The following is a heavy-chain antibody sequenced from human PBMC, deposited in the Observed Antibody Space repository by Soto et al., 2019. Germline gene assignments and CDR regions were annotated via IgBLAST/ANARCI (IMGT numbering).Heavy chain of an antibody. D-gene: IGHD3-22*01. CDR3: AREVWVNYYDSSGYYYEGAFDT. Sequence: ASVKVSCKASGYTFTGYYMHWVRQAPGQGLEWMGWINPNSGGTNYAQKFQGRVTMTRDTSISTAYMELSRLRSDDTAVYYCAREVWVNYYDSSGYYYEGAFDTWGQGTMVTVSS. J-gene: IGHJ3*02. CDR2: INPNSGGT. V-gene: IGHV1-2*02. CDR1: GYTFTGYY.